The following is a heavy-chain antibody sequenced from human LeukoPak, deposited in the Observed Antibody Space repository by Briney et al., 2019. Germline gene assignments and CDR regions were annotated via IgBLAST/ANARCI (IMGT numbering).Heavy chain of an antibody. CDR3: TIDGGHHDFDI. CDR2: IRPRDDIT. Sequence: ASVKVSCKASGSTLTPFYIHWVRQAPGQGLVWMGIIRPRDDITTYAQKFQGRLTMTKDTSAYTVYLELSGLTSDDTAVYYCTIDGGHHDFDIWGQGTMVTVSS. D-gene: IGHD3-16*01. CDR1: GSTLTPFY. J-gene: IGHJ3*02. V-gene: IGHV1-46*03.